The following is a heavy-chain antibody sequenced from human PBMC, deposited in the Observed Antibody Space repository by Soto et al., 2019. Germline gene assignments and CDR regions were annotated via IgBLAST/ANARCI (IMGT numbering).Heavy chain of an antibody. CDR3: ARGRLSQLPHYYYYYYMDV. D-gene: IGHD2-2*01. CDR1: GCSISSDGNY. Sequence: SETLSLTCTVSGCSISSDGNYWSWIRQPPGKGLEWIGEINHSGSTNYNPSLKSRVTISVDTSKNQFSLKLSSVTAADTAVYYCARGRLSQLPHYYYYYYMDVWGKGTTVTVSS. CDR2: INHSGST. V-gene: IGHV4-34*01. J-gene: IGHJ6*03.